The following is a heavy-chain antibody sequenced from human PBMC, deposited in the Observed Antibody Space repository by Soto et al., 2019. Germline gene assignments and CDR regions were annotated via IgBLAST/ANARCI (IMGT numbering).Heavy chain of an antibody. CDR1: GFSLRSSGVG. D-gene: IGHD3-10*01. CDR3: ARSFGPFDY. CDR2: IYWDDAE. J-gene: IGHJ4*02. Sequence: QITLKESGPTLVKPTQTLTLTCTFSGFSLRSSGVGVGWIRQPPGKALEWLAVIYWDDAERYSPSLKTRLTITKDTSKHQVVLRMTNMDPVDTATYDCARSFGPFDYWGQGTLVTVSS. V-gene: IGHV2-5*02.